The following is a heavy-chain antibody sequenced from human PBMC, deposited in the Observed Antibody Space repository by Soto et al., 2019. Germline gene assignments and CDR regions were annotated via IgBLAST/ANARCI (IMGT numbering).Heavy chain of an antibody. D-gene: IGHD3-10*01. CDR1: GYTFTSYY. CDR3: ARGESRQGLLWCGSVNWFDT. CDR2: INPNGGST. J-gene: IGHJ5*02. Sequence: ASVKVSCKASGYTFTSYYMHWVRQAPGQGLEWMGIINPNGGSTSYAQEFQGRVTMTTDTSTSTVYMELRSLRSDDSAVYYCARGESRQGLLWCGSVNWFDTWGQGTLVTVPS. V-gene: IGHV1-46*01.